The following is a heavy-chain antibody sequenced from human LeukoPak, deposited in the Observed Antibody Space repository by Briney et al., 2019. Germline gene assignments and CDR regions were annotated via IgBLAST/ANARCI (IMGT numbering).Heavy chain of an antibody. V-gene: IGHV3-9*01. CDR1: GFTFDDYA. Sequence: GGSLRLSCAASGFTFDDYAMHWVRQAPGKGLEWVSVISWNSGSIGYADSVKGRFTISRDSAMNSIYLQMNRLKVEDTALYYCAGEEVGTVSAFNIWGRGTTVTVSS. J-gene: IGHJ3*02. D-gene: IGHD1-26*01. CDR2: ISWNSGSI. CDR3: AGEEVGTVSAFNI.